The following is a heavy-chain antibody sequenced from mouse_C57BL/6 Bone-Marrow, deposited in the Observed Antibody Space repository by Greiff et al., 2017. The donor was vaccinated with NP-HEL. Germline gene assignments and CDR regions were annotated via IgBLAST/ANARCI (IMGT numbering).Heavy chain of an antibody. Sequence: EVMLVESGGDLVKPGGSLKLSCAASGFTFSSYGMSWVRQTPDKRLEWVATISSGGSYTYSPDSVKGRFTISRDNAKNTLYLQMSSLKSEDTAMYYCARHYYSNYFDYWGQGTTLTVSS. CDR3: ARHYYSNYFDY. V-gene: IGHV5-6*01. D-gene: IGHD2-5*01. J-gene: IGHJ2*01. CDR2: ISSGGSYT. CDR1: GFTFSSYG.